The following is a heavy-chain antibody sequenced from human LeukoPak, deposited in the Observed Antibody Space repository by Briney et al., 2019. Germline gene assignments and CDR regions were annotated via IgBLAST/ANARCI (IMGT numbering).Heavy chain of an antibody. V-gene: IGHV3-53*01. J-gene: IGHJ4*01. Sequence: GGSLRLSCVASGFTVSNYYMSWVRQAPGKGLEWVSLLYTGDTTYYAESVEGRFTISRDASKNTIYLQMNTLRAEDTAVYYCSRGGVNYWNPRYWGQGTLVTVSS. CDR2: LYTGDTT. D-gene: IGHD1-1*01. CDR1: GFTVSNYY. CDR3: SRGGVNYWNPRY.